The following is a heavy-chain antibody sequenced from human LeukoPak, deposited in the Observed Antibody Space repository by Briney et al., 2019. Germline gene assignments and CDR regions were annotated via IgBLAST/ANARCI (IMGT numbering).Heavy chain of an antibody. CDR1: GFTFSSYE. CDR3: ARVEQQQFNY. J-gene: IGHJ4*02. V-gene: IGHV3-48*03. Sequence: GGSLRLSCAASGFTFSSYEMNWVRQAPGKGLEWVSYISSSGTTIYYADSVKGRFTISRDNAKNSLYLQMNSLRAEDTAVYYCARVEQQQFNYWGQGTLVTVSS. CDR2: ISSSGTTI. D-gene: IGHD6-13*01.